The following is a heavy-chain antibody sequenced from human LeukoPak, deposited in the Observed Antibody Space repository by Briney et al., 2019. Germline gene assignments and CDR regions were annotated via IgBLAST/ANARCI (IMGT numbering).Heavy chain of an antibody. CDR3: ANLHYVSSGSNFDY. V-gene: IGHV4-59*11. Sequence: SETLSLTCTVSADSISSRYCSWIRQPPGKGLEWIGYIHYSGTTNYNPSLKSRVTISVDTSKKQFSLKLKSVTAADTAVYYCANLHYVSSGSNFDYWGQGTLVTVSS. CDR1: ADSISSRY. CDR2: IHYSGTT. D-gene: IGHD3-22*01. J-gene: IGHJ4*02.